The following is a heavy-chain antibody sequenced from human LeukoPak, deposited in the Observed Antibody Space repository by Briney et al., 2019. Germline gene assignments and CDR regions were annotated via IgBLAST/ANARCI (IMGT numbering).Heavy chain of an antibody. CDR2: ISGSGGST. V-gene: IGHV3-23*01. D-gene: IGHD2-15*01. CDR3: AKGYCSGGSCPLVWYFDL. CDR1: GFTFSSYA. J-gene: IGHJ2*01. Sequence: GGSLRLSCAASGFTFSSYAMSWVRQAPGKGLEWVSAISGSGGSTYYADSAKGRFTISRDNSKNTLYLQMNSLRAEDTAVYYCAKGYCSGGSCPLVWYFDLWGRGTLVTVSS.